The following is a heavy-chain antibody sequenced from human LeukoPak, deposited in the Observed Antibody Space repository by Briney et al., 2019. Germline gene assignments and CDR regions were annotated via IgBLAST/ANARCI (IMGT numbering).Heavy chain of an antibody. J-gene: IGHJ4*02. Sequence: PGGSLRLSCAASGFTFNNYWMHWVRQAPGKGLEWVAFIRYDGSNKYYADSVKGRFTISRDNSKNTLYLQMNSLRAEDTAVYYCARPYGGFGELAPYDYWGQGTLVTVSS. D-gene: IGHD3-10*01. CDR1: GFTFNNYW. CDR2: IRYDGSNK. V-gene: IGHV3-30*02. CDR3: ARPYGGFGELAPYDY.